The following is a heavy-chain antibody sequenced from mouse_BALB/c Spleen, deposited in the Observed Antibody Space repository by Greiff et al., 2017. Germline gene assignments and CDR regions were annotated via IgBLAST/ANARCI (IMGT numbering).Heavy chain of an antibody. D-gene: IGHD1-1*01. Sequence: LQQPGSELVRPGASVKLSCKASGYTFTSYWMHWVKQRPGQGLEWIGNIYPGSGSTNYDEKFKSKATLTVDTSSSTAYMQLSSLTSEDPAVYYCTRWGYYYGSSYVAYWGQGTLVTVSA. V-gene: IGHV1S22*01. J-gene: IGHJ3*01. CDR3: TRWGYYYGSSYVAY. CDR2: IYPGSGST. CDR1: GYTFTSYW.